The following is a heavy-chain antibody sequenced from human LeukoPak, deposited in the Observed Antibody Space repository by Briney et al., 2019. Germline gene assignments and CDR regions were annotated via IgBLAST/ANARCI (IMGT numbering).Heavy chain of an antibody. CDR1: GGTFSSYA. V-gene: IGHV1-69*04. J-gene: IGHJ4*02. CDR3: ARDLPLRAGSRWAFDY. Sequence: SVKVSCKASGGTFSSYAISWARQAPGQGLEWMGRIIPILGIANYAQKFQGRVTITADKSTSTAYMELSSLRSEDTAVYYCARDLPLRAGSRWAFDYWGQGTLVTVSS. D-gene: IGHD4-23*01. CDR2: IIPILGIA.